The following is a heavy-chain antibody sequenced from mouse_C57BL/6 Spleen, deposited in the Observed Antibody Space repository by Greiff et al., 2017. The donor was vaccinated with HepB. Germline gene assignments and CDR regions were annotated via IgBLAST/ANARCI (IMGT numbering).Heavy chain of an antibody. J-gene: IGHJ3*01. V-gene: IGHV1-54*01. Sequence: VQLQQSGAELVRPGTSVKVSCKASGYAFTNYLIEWVKQRPGQGLEWIGVINPGSGGTNYNEKFKGKATLTADKSSSTAYMQLSSLTSEDSAVYFCARADYDYSWFAYWGQGTLVTVSA. CDR3: ARADYDYSWFAY. CDR1: GYAFTNYL. D-gene: IGHD2-4*01. CDR2: INPGSGGT.